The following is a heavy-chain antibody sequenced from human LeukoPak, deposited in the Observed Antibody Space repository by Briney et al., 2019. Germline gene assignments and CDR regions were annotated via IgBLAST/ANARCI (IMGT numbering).Heavy chain of an antibody. D-gene: IGHD6-13*01. CDR2: INYSGST. J-gene: IGHJ6*02. CDR3: ARQQSEYSSSWSSYYYYGMDV. Sequence: SETLSLTCAVYGGSFSGYYWSWIRQPPGKGLEWIGSINYSGSTYYNPSLKSRVTISVDTSKNQFSLKLNSVTAADTAVYYCARQQSEYSSSWSSYYYYGMDVWGQGTTVTVSS. V-gene: IGHV4-34*01. CDR1: GGSFSGYY.